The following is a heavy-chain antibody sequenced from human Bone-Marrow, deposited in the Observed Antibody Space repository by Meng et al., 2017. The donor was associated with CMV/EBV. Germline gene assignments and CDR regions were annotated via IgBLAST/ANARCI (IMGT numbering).Heavy chain of an antibody. J-gene: IGHJ4*02. D-gene: IGHD2-2*01. V-gene: IGHV3-30-3*01. Sequence: GGSLRLSSAASGFTFSSYAMHWVRQAPGKGLEWVAVISYDGSNKYYADSVKGRFTISRDNSKNTLYLQMNSLRAEDTAVYYCARARVVPATFDYWGQGTLVTVSS. CDR1: GFTFSSYA. CDR3: ARARVVPATFDY. CDR2: ISYDGSNK.